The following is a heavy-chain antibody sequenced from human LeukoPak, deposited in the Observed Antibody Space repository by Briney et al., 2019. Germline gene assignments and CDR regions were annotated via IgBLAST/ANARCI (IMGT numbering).Heavy chain of an antibody. J-gene: IGHJ4*02. CDR2: NPNSGNT. Sequence: NPNSGNTGYAQKFQGRVTMTRNTSISTAYMELSSLRSEDTAVYYCARSGATVGGYYFDYWGQGTLVTVSS. D-gene: IGHD4-11*01. CDR3: ARSGATVGGYYFDY. V-gene: IGHV1-8*01.